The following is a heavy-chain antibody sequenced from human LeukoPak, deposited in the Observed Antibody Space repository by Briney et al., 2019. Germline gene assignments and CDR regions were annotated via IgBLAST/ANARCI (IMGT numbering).Heavy chain of an antibody. CDR1: GYTFTSYG. Sequence: GASVKVSCKASGYTFTSYGITWVRQAPGQGLEWMGWISTYNGNTNYAQKLQGRVTMTTDTSTSTAYMELRSLRSDDTAVYYCARKVVVAGFDYWGQGTLVTVSS. V-gene: IGHV1-18*01. J-gene: IGHJ4*02. CDR3: ARKVVVAGFDY. D-gene: IGHD2-15*01. CDR2: ISTYNGNT.